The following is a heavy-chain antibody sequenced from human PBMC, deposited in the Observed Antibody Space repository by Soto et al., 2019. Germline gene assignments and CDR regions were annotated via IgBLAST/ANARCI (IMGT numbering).Heavy chain of an antibody. CDR3: ANAHDTRWHLFNY. V-gene: IGHV3-30-3*01. J-gene: IGHJ4*02. D-gene: IGHD2-15*01. CDR1: GFTFNYYT. Sequence: QVQLVESGGGVVQPGRSLTLSCAASGFTFNYYTMHWVRQAPGKGLEWVATMSFDGGTKYYAASVKGWFSMSRDKSKNTLYLQMHSLRVEDTAVYYCANAHDTRWHLFNYWGQGTLVTVSS. CDR2: MSFDGGTK.